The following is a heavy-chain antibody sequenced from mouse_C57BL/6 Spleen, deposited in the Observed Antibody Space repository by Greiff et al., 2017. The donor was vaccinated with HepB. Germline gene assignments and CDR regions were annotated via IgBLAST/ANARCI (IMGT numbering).Heavy chain of an antibody. CDR2: INPGSGST. Sequence: QVQLKQSGAELVRPGTSVKVSCKASGYAFTNYLIEWVKQRPGQGLEWIGVINPGSGSTNYNEKFKGKATLTADKSSSTAYMQLSSLTSEDSAVYFCARRDYSNYPYYYAMDYWGQGTSVTVSS. CDR1: GYAFTNYL. CDR3: ARRDYSNYPYYYAMDY. J-gene: IGHJ4*01. V-gene: IGHV1-54*01. D-gene: IGHD2-5*01.